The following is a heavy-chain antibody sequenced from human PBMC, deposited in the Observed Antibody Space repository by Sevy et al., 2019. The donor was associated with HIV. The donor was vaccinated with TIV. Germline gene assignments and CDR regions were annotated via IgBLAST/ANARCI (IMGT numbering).Heavy chain of an antibody. CDR3: ARGRCRTSCYAFDY. CDR2: ISSSSSTI. Sequence: GGYLRLYCAASGFTFSSYSMNWVRQAPGKGLACVSYISSSSSTIYYADSVKGRFTISRDNAKNSLYLQMNSLRAEDTAVYYCARGRCRTSCYAFDYWGQGTLVTVSS. V-gene: IGHV3-48*01. J-gene: IGHJ4*02. D-gene: IGHD2-2*01. CDR1: GFTFSSYS.